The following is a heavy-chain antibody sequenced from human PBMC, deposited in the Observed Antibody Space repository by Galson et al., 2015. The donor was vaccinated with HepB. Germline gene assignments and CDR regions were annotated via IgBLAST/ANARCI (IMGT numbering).Heavy chain of an antibody. D-gene: IGHD3-3*01. CDR3: AREGDFWSGHYYYGMDV. Sequence: CAISGDSVSSHSAAWNWIRQSPSRGLEWLGRTYYRSKWYNDYAVSVKSRITINPDTSKNQFSLQLNSVTPEDTAVYYCAREGDFWSGHYYYGMDVWGQGTTVTVSS. J-gene: IGHJ6*02. CDR2: TYYRSKWYN. CDR1: GDSVSSHSAA. V-gene: IGHV6-1*01.